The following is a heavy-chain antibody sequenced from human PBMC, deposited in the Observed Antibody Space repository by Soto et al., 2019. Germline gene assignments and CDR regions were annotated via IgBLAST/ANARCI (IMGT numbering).Heavy chain of an antibody. D-gene: IGHD2-15*01. CDR1: GYTFTSYA. CDR2: INAGNGNT. V-gene: IGHV1-3*01. J-gene: IGHJ5*02. CDR3: ARDKPLNVVVVAATHQGADNWFDP. Sequence: GASVKVSCKASGYTFTSYAMHWVRQAPGQRLEWMGWINAGNGNTKYSQKFQGRVTITRDTSASTAYMELSSLRSEDTAVYYCARDKPLNVVVVAATHQGADNWFDPWGQGTLVTVSS.